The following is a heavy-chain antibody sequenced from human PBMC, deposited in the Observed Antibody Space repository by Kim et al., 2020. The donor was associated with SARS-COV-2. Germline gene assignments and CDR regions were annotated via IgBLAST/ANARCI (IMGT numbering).Heavy chain of an antibody. CDR3: TRIAVAGPTPLYYFDY. V-gene: IGHV3-49*03. D-gene: IGHD6-19*01. CDR2: IRSKAYGGTT. Sequence: GGSLRLSCTASGFTFGDYAMSWFRQAPGKGLEWVGFIRSKAYGGTTEYAASVKGRFTISRDDSKSIAYLQMNSLKTEDTAVYYCTRIAVAGPTPLYYFDYWGQGTLVTVSS. J-gene: IGHJ4*02. CDR1: GFTFGDYA.